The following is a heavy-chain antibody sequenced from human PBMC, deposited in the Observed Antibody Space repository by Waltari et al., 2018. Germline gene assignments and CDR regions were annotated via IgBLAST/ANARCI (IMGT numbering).Heavy chain of an antibody. J-gene: IGHJ2*01. V-gene: IGHV3-7*01. Sequence: EVQLVESGGGLVQPGGSLTLSCAASGFTFSSYWMSWFRQAPGKGLEWVANIKQDGSEIYYVDSVKARFTISRDNAKNSLSLQMNSLRAEDSAVYYCAREGDGDSYYWYFDFWGRGTLITVSS. CDR1: GFTFSSYW. D-gene: IGHD2-21*02. CDR3: AREGDGDSYYWYFDF. CDR2: IKQDGSEI.